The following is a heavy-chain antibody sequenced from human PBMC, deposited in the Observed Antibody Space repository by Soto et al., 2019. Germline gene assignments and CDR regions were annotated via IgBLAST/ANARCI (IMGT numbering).Heavy chain of an antibody. CDR2: ISYDGSNK. Sequence: QVQLVESGGGVVQPGRSLSLSCAASGFTFSSYGMHWVRQAPGKGLEWVAVISYDGSNKYYADSVKGRFTISRDNSKNTLYLQMNSLRAEDTAVYYCAKILWFGANGGGMDVWGQGTTVTVSS. CDR1: GFTFSSYG. J-gene: IGHJ6*02. CDR3: AKILWFGANGGGMDV. V-gene: IGHV3-30*18. D-gene: IGHD3-10*01.